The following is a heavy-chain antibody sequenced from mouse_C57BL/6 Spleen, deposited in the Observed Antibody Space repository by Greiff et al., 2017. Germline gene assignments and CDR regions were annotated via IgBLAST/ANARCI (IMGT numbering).Heavy chain of an antibody. J-gene: IGHJ3*01. Sequence: EVQLVESGGGLVQPGGSMKLSCVASGFTFSNYWMNWVRQSPGKGLEWVGQISLKADNTATHYAESVKGRFTVSRDDSKLSVYLQMDNLMAEDAGIYYCTGMAYWGQGTLVTVSA. CDR2: ISLKADNTAT. V-gene: IGHV6-3*01. CDR1: GFTFSNYW. CDR3: TGMAY.